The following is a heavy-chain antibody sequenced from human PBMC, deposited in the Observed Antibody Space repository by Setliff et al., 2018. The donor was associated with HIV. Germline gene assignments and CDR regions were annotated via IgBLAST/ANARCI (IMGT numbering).Heavy chain of an antibody. CDR2: IYYSGST. CDR3: ARRSGRLLDRYAFDI. D-gene: IGHD1-26*01. J-gene: IGHJ3*02. CDR1: GGSISSTSHY. V-gene: IGHV4-39*02. Sequence: SETLSLTCIVSGGSISSTSHYWGWVRQPPGKGLEWIGTIYYSGSTYYNSSLKSRVTMSVDTSKNLFSLRLSSVTAADTAVYYCARRSGRLLDRYAFDIWGQGTMVTVSS.